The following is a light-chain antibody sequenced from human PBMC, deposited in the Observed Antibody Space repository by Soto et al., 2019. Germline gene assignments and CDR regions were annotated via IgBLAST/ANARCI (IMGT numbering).Light chain of an antibody. J-gene: IGKJ5*01. Sequence: DIQLTQSPSFLSASVGDRVTITCRASQGISSYLAWYQQKPGKAPKVLIYVASTLQNGVPSRFSGXXXGTXXXLTISSLQPEDFATYYCQQFDSYPFTFGQGTRLEIK. CDR2: VAS. CDR3: QQFDSYPFT. CDR1: QGISSY. V-gene: IGKV1-9*01.